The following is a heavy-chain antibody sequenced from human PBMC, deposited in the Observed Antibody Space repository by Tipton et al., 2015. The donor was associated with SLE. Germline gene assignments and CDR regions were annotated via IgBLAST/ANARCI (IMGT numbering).Heavy chain of an antibody. J-gene: IGHJ6*03. CDR3: ARTSTYYDFWSGSYYYYYYMDV. D-gene: IGHD3-3*01. CDR1: GGSISSGSYY. Sequence: TLSLTCTVSGGSISSGSYYWSWIRQPAGKGLEWIGHIYTSGSTNYNPSLKSRVTISVDTSKNQFSLKLSSVTAADTAVYYCARTSTYYDFWSGSYYYYYYMDVWGKGTTVTVSS. CDR2: IYTSGST. V-gene: IGHV4-61*09.